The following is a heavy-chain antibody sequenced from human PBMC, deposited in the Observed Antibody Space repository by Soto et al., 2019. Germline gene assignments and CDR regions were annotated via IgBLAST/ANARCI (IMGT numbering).Heavy chain of an antibody. D-gene: IGHD5-12*01. CDR3: ARVQMATLYFDY. CDR1: GGSIISYY. CDR2: IYYSGTH. Sequence: SETLSLTCTVSGGSIISYYWSWVRQPPGKGLEWIVYIYYSGTHSYNPSLKSRLTRSLDTSKNQFSLELNSVTAADTAVYFCARVQMATLYFDYWGQGTLVTVSS. J-gene: IGHJ4*02. V-gene: IGHV4-59*01.